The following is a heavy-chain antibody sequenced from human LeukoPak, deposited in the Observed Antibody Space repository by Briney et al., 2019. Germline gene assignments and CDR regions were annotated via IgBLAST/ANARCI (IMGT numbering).Heavy chain of an antibody. V-gene: IGHV1-2*02. CDR2: INPNSGGT. CDR1: GHTFTGYY. J-gene: IGHJ4*02. CDR3: ARYHTMVRGLSD. D-gene: IGHD3-10*01. Sequence: ASVKVSCKASGHTFTGYYMHWVRQAPGQGLEWMGWINPNSGGTNYAQKFQGRVTMTRDTSISTAYMELSRLRSDDTAVYYCARYHTMVRGLSDWGQGTLVTVSS.